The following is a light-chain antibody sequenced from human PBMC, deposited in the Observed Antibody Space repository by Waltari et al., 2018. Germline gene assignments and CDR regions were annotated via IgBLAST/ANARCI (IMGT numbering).Light chain of an antibody. V-gene: IGKV3-15*01. CDR2: GAS. CDR1: QSVSSN. J-gene: IGKJ1*01. Sequence: EIVMTQSTATLSVSPGERATLSRRANQSVSSNLAWYQQKPGQATRRLIYGASTRATGIPARFSGSGSGTEFTLTISSLQSEDFAVYYCQQYNNWPPVTFGQGTKVEIK. CDR3: QQYNNWPPVT.